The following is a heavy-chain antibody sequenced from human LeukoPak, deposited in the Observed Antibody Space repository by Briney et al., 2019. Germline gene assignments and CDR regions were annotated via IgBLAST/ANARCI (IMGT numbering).Heavy chain of an antibody. CDR2: ISAGGDTT. Sequence: PGGSLRLSCVASGFTFSSYAMSWVRQAPEKGLEWVSGISAGGDTTYTADSVRGRFTISRDNSNNTLYLQMNTLTAEDTAVYYCARGDYYDSSGYSQYFQHWGQGTLVTVSS. J-gene: IGHJ1*01. CDR1: GFTFSSYA. D-gene: IGHD3-22*01. V-gene: IGHV3-23*01. CDR3: ARGDYYDSSGYSQYFQH.